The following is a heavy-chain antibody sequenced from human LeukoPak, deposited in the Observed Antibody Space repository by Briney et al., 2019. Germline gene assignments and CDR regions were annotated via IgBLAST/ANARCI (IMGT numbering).Heavy chain of an antibody. V-gene: IGHV3-48*03. D-gene: IGHD3-22*01. Sequence: GGSLRLSCAACGFTFSSYEMKWVRQAPGQGLEWLSYISTTGSTIYYADSVRGRFTVSRDNAKNSLYLQMNCLRPEDTAVYYSVRGNYYDISGYDYWGQGTLVTVSS. J-gene: IGHJ4*02. CDR1: GFTFSSYE. CDR2: ISTTGSTI. CDR3: VRGNYYDISGYDY.